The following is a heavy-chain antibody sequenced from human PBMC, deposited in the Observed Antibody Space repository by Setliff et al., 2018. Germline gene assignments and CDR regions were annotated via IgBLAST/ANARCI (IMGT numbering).Heavy chain of an antibody. CDR3: TRAYSGSHDY. Sequence: SETLSLTCNVSGASIRNFYWTWIRQPPGKGLEWIGYVHFTGSTNYNPSLKGRATLSIDASKRQFSLRLTSVTAADTAIYYCTRAYSGSHDYWGQGTLVTVSS. CDR2: VHFTGST. J-gene: IGHJ4*02. CDR1: GASIRNFY. V-gene: IGHV4-59*12. D-gene: IGHD1-26*01.